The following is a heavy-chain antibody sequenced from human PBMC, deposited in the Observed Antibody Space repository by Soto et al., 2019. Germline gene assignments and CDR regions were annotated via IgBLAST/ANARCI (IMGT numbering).Heavy chain of an antibody. Sequence: ASVKVSCKASGDTFTANYIHWVRQAPGQGFEWMGWINPKSGGTKYPQKFQGRVTISVDLSKNQFSLRLSSVTTADTALYYCARTTAVPNTLRSRYFFDYWGQGTLVTVSS. D-gene: IGHD4-17*01. V-gene: IGHV1-2*02. J-gene: IGHJ4*02. CDR2: INPKSGGT. CDR3: ARTTAVPNTLRSRYFFDY. CDR1: GDTFTANY.